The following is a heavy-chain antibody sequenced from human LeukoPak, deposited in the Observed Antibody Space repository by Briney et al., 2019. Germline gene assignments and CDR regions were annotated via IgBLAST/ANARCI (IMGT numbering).Heavy chain of an antibody. D-gene: IGHD3-9*01. CDR1: GLTSSSEA. CDR3: AKDDAWLRYQY. V-gene: IGHV3-23*01. J-gene: IGHJ4*02. CDR2: IMGSGGNT. Sequence: GGSLRLSCAASGLTSSSEAMGCVRQAPGKGRGWVSSIMGSGGNTYYANSRKGRFTISRDNSKNTLDLQMNSLRAEDTAVYYCAKDDAWLRYQYWGQGTLVTVSS.